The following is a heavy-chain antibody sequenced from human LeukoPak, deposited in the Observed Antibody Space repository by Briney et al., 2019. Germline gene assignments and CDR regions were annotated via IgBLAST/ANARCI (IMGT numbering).Heavy chain of an antibody. J-gene: IGHJ4*02. Sequence: GGSLRLSCAASGFTFSSYGMHWVRQAPGKGLEWVAVIWYDGSNKYYADFVKGRFTISRDNSKNTLYLQMNSLRAEDTAVYYCARDLRIINYCSSTSCFPHYWGQGTLVTVSS. D-gene: IGHD2-2*01. V-gene: IGHV3-33*01. CDR3: ARDLRIINYCSSTSCFPHY. CDR2: IWYDGSNK. CDR1: GFTFSSYG.